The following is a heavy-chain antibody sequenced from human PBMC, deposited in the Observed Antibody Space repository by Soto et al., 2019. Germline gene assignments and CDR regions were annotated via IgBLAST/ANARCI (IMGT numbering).Heavy chain of an antibody. J-gene: IGHJ4*02. CDR3: ARSPTYYDLWSGSLWSPRYFDY. CDR2: IYYSGST. Sequence: SETLSLTCTVSGGSISSGGYYWSWIRQHPGKGLEWIGYIYYSGSTYYNPSLKSRVTISVDTSKNQFSLKLSSVTAADTAVYYCARSPTYYDLWSGSLWSPRYFDYWGQGTLVTVSS. D-gene: IGHD3-3*01. V-gene: IGHV4-31*03. CDR1: GGSISSGGYY.